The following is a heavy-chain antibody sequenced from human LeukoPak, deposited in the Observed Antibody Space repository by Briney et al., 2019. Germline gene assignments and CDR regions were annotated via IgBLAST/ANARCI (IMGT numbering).Heavy chain of an antibody. CDR3: ARSEGWLGY. CDR1: SGSISSYY. CDR2: IYYSGGT. D-gene: IGHD2-15*01. V-gene: IGHV4-59*01. Sequence: SETLSLTCTVSSGSISSYYWSWIRQPPGKGLEWIGYIYYSGGTNYNPSLKSRVTISVDTSKNQFSLRLSSVTAADTAVYYCARSEGWLGYWGQGTLVTVSS. J-gene: IGHJ4*02.